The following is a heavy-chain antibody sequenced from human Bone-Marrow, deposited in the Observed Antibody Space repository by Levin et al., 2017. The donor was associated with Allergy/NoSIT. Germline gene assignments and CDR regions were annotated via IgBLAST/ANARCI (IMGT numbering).Heavy chain of an antibody. CDR2: IYSGDNR. CDR3: ARGAKGLTVIFDY. Sequence: GGSLRLSCAASGFTVSSNYMSWVRQAPGKGLECVSVIYSGDNRYYADSVKGRFTISRDKSKNTLYLQMNSLRAEDTAVYYCARGAKGLTVIFDYWGQGTLVTVSS. D-gene: IGHD4-17*01. CDR1: GFTVSSNY. V-gene: IGHV3-53*01. J-gene: IGHJ4*02.